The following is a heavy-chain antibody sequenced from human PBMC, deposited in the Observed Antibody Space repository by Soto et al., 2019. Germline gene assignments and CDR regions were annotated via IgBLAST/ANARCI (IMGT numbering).Heavy chain of an antibody. CDR1: GFTFSSYA. J-gene: IGHJ6*02. Sequence: GGSLRLSCAASGFTFSSYAMHWGRQAPGKGLEWVAVISYDGSNKYYADSVKGRFTISRDNSKNTLYLQMNSLRAEDTAVYYCARDRNTVVTPRIYSYGMDVWGPGTTVTVSS. V-gene: IGHV3-30-3*01. CDR2: ISYDGSNK. CDR3: ARDRNTVVTPRIYSYGMDV. D-gene: IGHD2-21*02.